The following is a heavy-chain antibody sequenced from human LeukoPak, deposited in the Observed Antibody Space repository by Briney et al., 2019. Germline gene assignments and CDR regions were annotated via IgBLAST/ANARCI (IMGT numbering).Heavy chain of an antibody. CDR2: IKTKTDGGTT. J-gene: IGHJ4*02. CDR3: TARHYYGSGSYYKSLDY. D-gene: IGHD3-10*01. V-gene: IGHV3-15*01. Sequence: KPGGSLRLSCAASGFTSSNAWMSWVRQAPGKGLEWVGRIKTKTDGGTTDYAAPVKGRFTISRDDSKNTLYLQMNSLKIEDTAVYYCTARHYYGSGSYYKSLDYWGQGTLVTVSS. CDR1: GFTSSNAW.